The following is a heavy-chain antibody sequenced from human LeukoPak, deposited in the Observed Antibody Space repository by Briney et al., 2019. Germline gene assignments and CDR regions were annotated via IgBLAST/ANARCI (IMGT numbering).Heavy chain of an antibody. V-gene: IGHV3-74*01. CDR3: ARSFSGYRDY. CDR1: GFTFSTYW. Sequence: SGGSLRLSCAASGFTFSTYWMHWVRQAPGKGLVWVSRISSDGSSTTYADSVKGRFTISRDNAKNTVYLQMNSLRVEDTGVYYCARSFSGYRDYWGQGTQVSVSS. D-gene: IGHD3-22*01. CDR2: ISSDGSST. J-gene: IGHJ4*02.